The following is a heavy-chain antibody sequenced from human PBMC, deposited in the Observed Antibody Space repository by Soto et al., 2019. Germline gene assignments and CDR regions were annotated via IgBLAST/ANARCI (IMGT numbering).Heavy chain of an antibody. D-gene: IGHD2-21*02. CDR3: AKDSSHIVVVTATD. CDR2: ISGSGGST. J-gene: IGHJ4*02. Sequence: EVQLLESGGGLVQPGGSLRLSCAASGFTFSSYAMSWVRQAPGKGLEWVSAISGSGGSTYYADSVKGRFTISRDNSKNTLYLQMNSLRAEDTDVYYCAKDSSHIVVVTATDWGQGTLVTVSS. V-gene: IGHV3-23*01. CDR1: GFTFSSYA.